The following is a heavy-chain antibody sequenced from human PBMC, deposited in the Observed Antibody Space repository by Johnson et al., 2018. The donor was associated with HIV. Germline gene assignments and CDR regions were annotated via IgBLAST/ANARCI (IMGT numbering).Heavy chain of an antibody. Sequence: VPLVESGGGLVQPAGSLRLSCAASGFTFSSYAMSWVRQAPGKGLEWVSAISGSGGSTYYADSVTCRFTISRDNSKNTLYLQMNSLRAEDTAVYSCARDRGGYYYDSSGYSLGGAFDIWGQGTMVTVSS. J-gene: IGHJ3*02. CDR3: ARDRGGYYYDSSGYSLGGAFDI. V-gene: IGHV3-23*04. CDR2: ISGSGGST. D-gene: IGHD3-22*01. CDR1: GFTFSSYA.